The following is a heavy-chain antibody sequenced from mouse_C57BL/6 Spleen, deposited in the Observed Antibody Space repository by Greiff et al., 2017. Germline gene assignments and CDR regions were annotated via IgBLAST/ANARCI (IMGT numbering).Heavy chain of an antibody. CDR2: IDPSDSET. V-gene: IGHV1-52*01. J-gene: IGHJ1*03. Sequence: VQLQQPGAELVRPGSSVKLSCKASGYTFTSYWMHWVKQRPIQGLEWIGNIDPSDSETHYNQKFKDKATLTVDKSSSTAYMQLSSLTSEDSAVYYCARDYYDYDRYFDVWGTGTTVTVSS. CDR3: ARDYYDYDRYFDV. D-gene: IGHD2-4*01. CDR1: GYTFTSYW.